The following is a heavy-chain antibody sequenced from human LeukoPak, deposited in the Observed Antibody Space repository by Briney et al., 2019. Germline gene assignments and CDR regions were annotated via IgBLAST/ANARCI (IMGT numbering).Heavy chain of an antibody. J-gene: IGHJ6*02. CDR1: GYTLTELS. V-gene: IGHV1-24*01. CDR3: ATSGWVPYYYYGMDV. CDR2: FDPEDGET. Sequence: ASVKVSCKVSGYTLTELSMHWVRQAPGKGLEWMGGFDPEDGETIYAQKFQGRVTMTKDTSTDTAYMELSSLRSEDTAVYYCATSGWVPYYYYGMDVWGQGTTVTVSS. D-gene: IGHD1-26*01.